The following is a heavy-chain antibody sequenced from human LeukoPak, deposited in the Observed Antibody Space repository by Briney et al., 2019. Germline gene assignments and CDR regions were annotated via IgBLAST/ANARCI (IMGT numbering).Heavy chain of an antibody. CDR2: IYTSGST. CDR3: ARVSDYAHNWFDP. J-gene: IGHJ5*02. D-gene: IGHD5-12*01. Sequence: PSETLSLTCTVSGGSIRSNYWSWIRQPAGKGLEWIGRIYTSGSTNYNPSLKSRVTMSVDTSKNQFSLKLSSVTAADTAVYYCARVSDYAHNWFDPWGQGTLVTVSS. CDR1: GGSIRSNY. V-gene: IGHV4-4*07.